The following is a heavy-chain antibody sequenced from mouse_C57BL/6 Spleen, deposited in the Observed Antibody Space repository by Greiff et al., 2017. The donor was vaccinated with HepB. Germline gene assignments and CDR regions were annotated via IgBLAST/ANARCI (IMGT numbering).Heavy chain of an antibody. Sequence: DVKLVESGGGLVQPGGSLSLSCAASGFTFTDYYMSWVRQPPGKALEWLGFIRNKANGYTTEYSASVKGRFTISRDNSQSILYLQMNALRAEDSATYYCARYCRGEGATDYWGQGTSVTVSS. V-gene: IGHV7-3*01. CDR3: ARYCRGEGATDY. J-gene: IGHJ4*01. CDR1: GFTFTDYY. D-gene: IGHD3-1*01. CDR2: IRNKANGYTT.